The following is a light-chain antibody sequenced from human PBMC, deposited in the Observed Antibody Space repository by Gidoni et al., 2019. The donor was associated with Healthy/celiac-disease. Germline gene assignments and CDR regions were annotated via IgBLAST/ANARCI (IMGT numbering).Light chain of an antibody. CDR2: GAS. CDR1: QSVNSN. V-gene: IGKV3-15*01. CDR3: QQYNNWPPFT. J-gene: IGKJ3*01. Sequence: EIVMTQSPAPLSVSPGERATLSCRASQSVNSNLAWYQQKPGQAPRLLIYGASTRATGIPARFSGSGSGTEFTLTISSLQSEDFAVDYCQQYNNWPPFTFGPGTKVDIK.